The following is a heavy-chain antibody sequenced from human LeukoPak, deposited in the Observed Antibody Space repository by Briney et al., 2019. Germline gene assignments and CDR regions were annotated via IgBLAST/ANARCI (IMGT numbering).Heavy chain of an antibody. Sequence: GGSLRLSCAASGFTFSSYAMRWVRQAPGKGLEWVSVISGNGGSTFYADSVKGRFTISRDNSKNTLYLQMNSLRAEDTAVYYCAKDARRSGSGWSYFDYWGQGTLVTVSS. CDR2: ISGNGGST. V-gene: IGHV3-23*01. J-gene: IGHJ4*02. CDR3: AKDARRSGSGWSYFDY. D-gene: IGHD6-19*01. CDR1: GFTFSSYA.